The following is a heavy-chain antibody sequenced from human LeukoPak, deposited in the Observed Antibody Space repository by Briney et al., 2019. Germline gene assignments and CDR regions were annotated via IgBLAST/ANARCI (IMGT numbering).Heavy chain of an antibody. J-gene: IGHJ4*02. CDR1: GYSIGSGYY. CDR2: IYHSGST. D-gene: IGHD3-22*01. V-gene: IGHV4-38-2*02. Sequence: PSETLSLTCTVSGYSIGSGYYWGWIRQPPGKGLEWIGSIYHSGSTYYNPSLKSRVTISVDTSKNQFSLKLSSVTAADTAVYYCARVAMIVVVLDYWGQGTLVTVSS. CDR3: ARVAMIVVVLDY.